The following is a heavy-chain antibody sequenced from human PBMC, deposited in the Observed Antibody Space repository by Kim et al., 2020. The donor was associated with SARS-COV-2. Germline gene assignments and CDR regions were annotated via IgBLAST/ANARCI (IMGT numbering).Heavy chain of an antibody. V-gene: IGHV3-53*01. D-gene: IGHD1-26*01. CDR3: EGWDLLRAVDS. CDR2: IFSGGGT. J-gene: IGHJ4*02. CDR1: GFIVSNNQ. Sequence: GGSLRLSCAASGFIVSNNQMNWVRQAPGKGPEWVSVIFSGGGTFYADSVKGRFTISRDNSKNTLYLQMNSLRFEDTAVYYCEGWDLLRAVDSWGQGTLVT.